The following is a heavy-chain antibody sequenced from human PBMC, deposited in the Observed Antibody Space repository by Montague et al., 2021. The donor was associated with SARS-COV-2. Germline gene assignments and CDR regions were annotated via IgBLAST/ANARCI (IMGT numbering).Heavy chain of an antibody. CDR2: IYYSGST. CDR3: ARHGWGWLRLLRPFDY. Sequence: SETLSLTCTVSGGSISSSTYYWGWIRQPPGKGLEWIGSIYYSGSTYYNPSLKSRVTISVDTSKNQFSLKPSSVTAADTAVYYCARHGWGWLRLLRPFDYWGQGTLVTVSS. V-gene: IGHV4-39*01. CDR1: GGSISSSTYY. J-gene: IGHJ4*02. D-gene: IGHD5-12*01.